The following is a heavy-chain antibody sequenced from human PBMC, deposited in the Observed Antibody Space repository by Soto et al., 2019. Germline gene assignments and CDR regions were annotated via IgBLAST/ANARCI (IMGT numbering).Heavy chain of an antibody. CDR1: GGSVSSGSLY. V-gene: IGHV4-61*01. J-gene: IGHJ6*02. CDR2: FYDSGST. CDR3: AASAPTATNYYYAMDV. D-gene: IGHD5-12*01. Sequence: SETLSLTCTVSGGSVSSGSLYWSWIRRPPGKGLEWIGYFYDSGSTNYNPSLRSRVTMSVDTSKNQFSLKLSSVTAADTAVYYCAASAPTATNYYYAMDVWGQGTTVT.